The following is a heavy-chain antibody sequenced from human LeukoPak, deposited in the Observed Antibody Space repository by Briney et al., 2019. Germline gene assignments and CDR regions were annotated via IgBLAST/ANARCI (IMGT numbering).Heavy chain of an antibody. CDR2: IYYSGST. D-gene: IGHD4-23*01. CDR3: ARDLLNEGNHLDY. J-gene: IGHJ4*02. CDR1: GGSISSGDYY. Sequence: SETLSLTCTVSGGSISSGDYYWSWIRQPPGKGLEWIGYIYYSGSTYYNPSLKSRVTISVDTSKDQFSLKLSSVTAADTAVYYCARDLLNEGNHLDYWGQGTLVTVSS. V-gene: IGHV4-30-4*01.